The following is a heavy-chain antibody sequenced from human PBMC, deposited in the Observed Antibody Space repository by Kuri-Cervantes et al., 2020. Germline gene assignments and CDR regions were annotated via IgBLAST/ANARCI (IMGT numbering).Heavy chain of an antibody. D-gene: IGHD5-12*01. J-gene: IGHJ5*02. CDR1: GGSFSGYY. CDR3: ARESGYDPGDNWFDP. Sequence: SETLSLTCAVYGGSFSGYYWGWIRQPPGKGLEWIGSINHSGSTNYNPSLKSRVTISVDTSKNQFSLKLSSVTAADTAVYYCARESGYDPGDNWFDPWGQGTLVTVSS. CDR2: INHSGST. V-gene: IGHV4-34*01.